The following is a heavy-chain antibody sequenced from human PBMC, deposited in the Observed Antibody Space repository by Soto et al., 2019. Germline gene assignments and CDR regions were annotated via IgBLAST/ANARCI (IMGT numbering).Heavy chain of an antibody. CDR1: GFTFSSYA. J-gene: IGHJ4*02. Sequence: PGGSLRLSCSASGFTFSSYAMHWVRQAPGKGLEYVSAISSNGGSTYYADSVKGRFTISRDNSKNTLYLQMSSLRAEDTAVYYCVKDRHIVVVPAALDYWGQGTLVTVSS. CDR2: ISSNGGST. V-gene: IGHV3-64D*08. D-gene: IGHD2-2*01. CDR3: VKDRHIVVVPAALDY.